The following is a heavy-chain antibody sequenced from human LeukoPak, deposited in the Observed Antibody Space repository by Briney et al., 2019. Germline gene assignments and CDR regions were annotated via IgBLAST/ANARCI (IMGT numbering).Heavy chain of an antibody. J-gene: IGHJ5*02. Sequence: ASVKVSCKASGGTFTGYYMHWVRQAPGQGLEWMGWINPNSGGTNYAQKFQGRVTITADKSTSTAYMELSSLRSEDTAVYYCARERWFGEYDWFDPWGQGTLVTVSS. D-gene: IGHD3-10*01. CDR2: INPNSGGT. CDR3: ARERWFGEYDWFDP. CDR1: GGTFTGYY. V-gene: IGHV1-2*02.